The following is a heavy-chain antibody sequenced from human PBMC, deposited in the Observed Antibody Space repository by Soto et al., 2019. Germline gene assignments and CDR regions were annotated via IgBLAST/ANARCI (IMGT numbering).Heavy chain of an antibody. V-gene: IGHV3-23*01. J-gene: IGHJ6*03. D-gene: IGHD6-13*01. CDR2: ISGSGGST. CDR3: AKVAAAAYYYYYYMDV. Sequence: EVQLLESGGGLVQPGGSLRLSCAAYGFTFSSYAMSWVRQAPGKGREWVSAISGSGGSTYYADSVKGRFTISRDNSKNTLYLQMNSLRAEDTAVYYCAKVAAAAYYYYYYMDVWGKGTTVTVSS. CDR1: GFTFSSYA.